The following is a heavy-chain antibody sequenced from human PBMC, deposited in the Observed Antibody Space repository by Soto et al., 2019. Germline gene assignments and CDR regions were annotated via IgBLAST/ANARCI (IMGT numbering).Heavy chain of an antibody. J-gene: IGHJ6*02. CDR3: ARGDFPLYYYGMDV. D-gene: IGHD3-16*01. Sequence: QVQLVQSGAEVKKPGASVKVSCKASGYTFITDGISWVRQAPGQGLEWMGWISAYNGNTNYAQKFQGRVTMTTDTSTSTAYMELRSLRSDDTAVYYCARGDFPLYYYGMDVWGQGTMVTVSS. V-gene: IGHV1-18*01. CDR1: GYTFITDG. CDR2: ISAYNGNT.